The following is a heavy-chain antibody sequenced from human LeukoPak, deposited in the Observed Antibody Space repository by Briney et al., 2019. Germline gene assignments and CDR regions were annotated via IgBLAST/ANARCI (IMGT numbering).Heavy chain of an antibody. J-gene: IGHJ4*02. V-gene: IGHV4-4*07. CDR1: GGSISSYS. CDR3: ARDRGAATFDY. CDR2: IYTSGST. Sequence: SETLSLTCTVSGGSISSYSWSWIRQPAGKGLEWIGRIYTSGSTNYNPSLKSRVTMSLDTSKNQFSLNLTSVTAADTAVYYCARDRGAATFDYWGQGTLVTVSS. D-gene: IGHD1-26*01.